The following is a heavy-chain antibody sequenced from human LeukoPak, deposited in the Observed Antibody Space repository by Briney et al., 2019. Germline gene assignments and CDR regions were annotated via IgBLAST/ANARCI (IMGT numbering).Heavy chain of an antibody. D-gene: IGHD2-15*01. Sequence: SETLSLTCTVSGGSISSYYWSWIRQPPGKGLEWIGYIYYSGSTNYNPSLKSRVTISVDMSKNQFSLKLSSVTAADTAVYYCARVAAKTVDYWGQGTLVTVSS. CDR3: ARVAAKTVDY. J-gene: IGHJ4*02. CDR1: GGSISSYY. CDR2: IYYSGST. V-gene: IGHV4-59*12.